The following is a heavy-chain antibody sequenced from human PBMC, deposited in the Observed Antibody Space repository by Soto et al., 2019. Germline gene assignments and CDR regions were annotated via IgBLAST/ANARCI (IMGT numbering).Heavy chain of an antibody. CDR3: AKGRYGDY. Sequence: QVHLVQSGAEVKKPGASVKVSCKGSGYTFTSYGITWVRQAPGQGLEWMGWISAHNGNTDYAQKLQGRVTVTRDTSMSTAYMEVRSLRSDGTAVYYCAKGRYGDYWGQGALVTVSS. CDR1: GYTFTSYG. J-gene: IGHJ4*02. V-gene: IGHV1-18*01. CDR2: ISAHNGNT. D-gene: IGHD1-1*01.